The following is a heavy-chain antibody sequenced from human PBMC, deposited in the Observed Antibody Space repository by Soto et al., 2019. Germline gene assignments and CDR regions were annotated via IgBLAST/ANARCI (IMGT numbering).Heavy chain of an antibody. J-gene: IGHJ4*02. V-gene: IGHV3-13*01. CDR1: GFTFSNYA. CDR2: IGAAGDT. Sequence: EVQLVESGGGLVQPGGSLRLSCAASGFTFSNYAMHWVRQPTGKGLEWVAGIGAAGDTYDPGSVKGRFTISRENAKNSLYPQMNSLRAGDTGVYYGAVWRVKPVAQFDYWGPGTLVTVAS. D-gene: IGHD6-6*01. CDR3: AVWRVKPVAQFDY.